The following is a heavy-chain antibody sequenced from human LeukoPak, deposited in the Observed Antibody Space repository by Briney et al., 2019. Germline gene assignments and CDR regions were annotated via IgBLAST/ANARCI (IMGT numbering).Heavy chain of an antibody. V-gene: IGHV1-2*02. J-gene: IGHJ5*02. CDR2: INPNSGGT. CDR1: GYTFTGYY. D-gene: IGHD3-22*01. Sequence: ASVTVSCKASGYTFTGYYMHWVRQAPGQGLEWMGWINPNSGGTNYAQKFQGRVTMTRDTSISTAYMELSRLRSDDTAVYYCATAKEDGSGYYVGWFDPWYQGTLVTVSS. CDR3: ATAKEDGSGYYVGWFDP.